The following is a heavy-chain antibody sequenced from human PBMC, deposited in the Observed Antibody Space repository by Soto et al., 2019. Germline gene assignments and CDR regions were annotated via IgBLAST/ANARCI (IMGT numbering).Heavy chain of an antibody. Sequence: SETLSLTCTVSGGSISSYYWSWIRQPPGKGLEWIGYIYYSGSTNYNPSLKSRVTMSVDKSKNQFSLTLNSMTAADTATYYCARVMIRGYPPRWFDSWGQGTLVKVSS. CDR2: IYYSGST. CDR3: ARVMIRGYPPRWFDS. D-gene: IGHD2-15*01. V-gene: IGHV4-59*12. CDR1: GGSISSYY. J-gene: IGHJ5*01.